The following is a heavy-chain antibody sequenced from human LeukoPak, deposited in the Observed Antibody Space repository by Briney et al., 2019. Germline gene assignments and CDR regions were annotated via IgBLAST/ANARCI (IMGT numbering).Heavy chain of an antibody. D-gene: IGHD5-12*01. CDR1: GSSISSSY. CDR2: IYYSGST. CDR3: ARRRLTXXRXXXYFD. V-gene: IGHV4-59*01. J-gene: IGHJ2*01. Sequence: PSETLSLTCTVSGSSISSSYWSWIRQPPGKGLEWIGYIYYSGSTNYTPSLKSRVTISVDTSNNQFSLKLSSVTAADTAVYYCARRRLTXXRXXXYFD.